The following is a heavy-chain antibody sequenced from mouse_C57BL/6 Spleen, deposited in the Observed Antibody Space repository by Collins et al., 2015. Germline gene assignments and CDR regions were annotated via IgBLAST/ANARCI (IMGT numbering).Heavy chain of an antibody. V-gene: IGHV1-9*01. Sequence: QRPGHGLEWIGEILPGSGSTNYNEKFKGKATFTADTSSNTAYMQLSSLTTEDSAIYYCARTGSSYYFDYWGQGTTLTVSS. CDR3: ARTGSSYYFDY. J-gene: IGHJ2*01. CDR2: ILPGSGST. D-gene: IGHD1-1*01.